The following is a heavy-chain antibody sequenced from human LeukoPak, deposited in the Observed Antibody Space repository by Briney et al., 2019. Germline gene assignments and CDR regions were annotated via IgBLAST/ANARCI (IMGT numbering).Heavy chain of an antibody. Sequence: GGSLRLSCAASGFTFSSYAMSWVRQAPGKGLEWVSAISGSGGSTYYADSVKGRFTISRDNSKNTLYLQMNCLRAEDTAVYYCAKDRVSSSGEFDYWGQGTLVTVSS. CDR1: GFTFSSYA. V-gene: IGHV3-23*01. CDR3: AKDRVSSSGEFDY. D-gene: IGHD6-6*01. J-gene: IGHJ4*02. CDR2: ISGSGGST.